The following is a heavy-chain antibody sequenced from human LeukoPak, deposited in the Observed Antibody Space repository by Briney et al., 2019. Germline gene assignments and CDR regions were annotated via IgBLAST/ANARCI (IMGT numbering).Heavy chain of an antibody. V-gene: IGHV4-39*07. Sequence: ESSETLSLTCTVSGGSISSYYWGWIRQPPGKGLEWIGSIYYSGSTNYNPSLKSRVTISVDKSKNQFSLELSSVTAADTAVYYCARSGPSRLDYWGQGTLVTVPS. D-gene: IGHD6-25*01. J-gene: IGHJ4*02. CDR2: IYYSGST. CDR3: ARSGPSRLDY. CDR1: GGSISSYY.